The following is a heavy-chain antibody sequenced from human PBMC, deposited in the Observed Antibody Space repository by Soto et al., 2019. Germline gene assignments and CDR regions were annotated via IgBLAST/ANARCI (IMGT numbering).Heavy chain of an antibody. D-gene: IGHD1-1*01. Sequence: ESGGGVVQPGRSLRLSCAASGFSFGRYGMHWVRQAPGKGLEWVAVISYDGTNKYYADSVKGRFTISRDNSKNMLYMQMNSLRAEDTAVYYCAKEYVRPLVYWGQGTLVTVSS. CDR1: GFSFGRYG. J-gene: IGHJ4*02. CDR3: AKEYVRPLVY. V-gene: IGHV3-30*18. CDR2: ISYDGTNK.